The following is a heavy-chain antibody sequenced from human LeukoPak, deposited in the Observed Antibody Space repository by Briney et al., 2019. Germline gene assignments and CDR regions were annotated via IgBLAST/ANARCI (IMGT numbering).Heavy chain of an antibody. CDR3: ARDQQSAYFDY. CDR2: INNDGSST. J-gene: IGHJ4*02. CDR1: GFTFSSYW. V-gene: IGHV3-74*01. Sequence: AGGSLRLSCAASGFTFSSYWMHWVRQAPGKGLVWVSRINNDGSSTSYADSVKGRFTISRDNAKNTLYLQMNSLRAEDTAVYFCARDQQSAYFDYWGQGTLVTVSS. D-gene: IGHD6-13*01.